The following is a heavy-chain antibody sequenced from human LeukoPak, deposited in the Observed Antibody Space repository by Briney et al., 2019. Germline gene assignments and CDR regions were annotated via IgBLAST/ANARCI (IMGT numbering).Heavy chain of an antibody. Sequence: SETLSLTCAVSGYSISSSNYWAWIRQPPGKGLEWIGHIYYSGSIYYNPSLKSRVTMSVDTSKNQFSLKLSSVTAADTAVYYCASGVAAAGAFDYWGQGTLVTVSS. CDR3: ASGVAAAGAFDY. CDR1: GYSISSSNY. V-gene: IGHV4-28*05. J-gene: IGHJ4*02. D-gene: IGHD6-13*01. CDR2: IYYSGSI.